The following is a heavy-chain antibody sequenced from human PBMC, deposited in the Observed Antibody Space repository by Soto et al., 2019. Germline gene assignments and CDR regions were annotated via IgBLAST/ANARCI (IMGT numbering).Heavy chain of an antibody. CDR1: GGSISSYY. D-gene: IGHD1-26*01. Sequence: SETLSVTCTVSGGSISSYYWSWIRQPPGKGLEWIGYLYSSGSTNYNPSLGSRVTISVDTSKNQFSLKLTSVTAADTAVYYCTRAAFGSYSTFDSWGQGTLVTVSS. J-gene: IGHJ4*02. CDR2: LYSSGST. V-gene: IGHV4-59*01. CDR3: TRAAFGSYSTFDS.